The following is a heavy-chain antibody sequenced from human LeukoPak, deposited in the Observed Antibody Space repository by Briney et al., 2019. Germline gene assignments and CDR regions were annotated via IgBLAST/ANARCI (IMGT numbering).Heavy chain of an antibody. V-gene: IGHV4-34*01. Sequence: SETLSLTCAVYGGSFSGYYWSWIRQPPGKGLEWIGEINHSGSTNYNPSLKSRVTISGDTSKNQFSLKLSSVTAEDTAVYYCAREARYCSSTSCSQWFDPWGQGTLVTVSS. J-gene: IGHJ5*02. CDR3: AREARYCSSTSCSQWFDP. D-gene: IGHD2-2*01. CDR2: INHSGST. CDR1: GGSFSGYY.